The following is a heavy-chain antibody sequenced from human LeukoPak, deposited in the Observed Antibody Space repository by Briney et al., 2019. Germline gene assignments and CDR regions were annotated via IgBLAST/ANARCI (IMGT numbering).Heavy chain of an antibody. CDR3: ARSGIAARRRGDWYFDL. J-gene: IGHJ2*01. Sequence: GGSLRLSCAASGFTFSSYEMNWVRQAPGKGLEWVSYISSSGSTIYYADSVKGRFTISRDNAKNSLYLPMNSLRAEDTAVYYCARSGIAARRRGDWYFDLWGRGTLVTVSS. D-gene: IGHD6-6*01. CDR1: GFTFSSYE. V-gene: IGHV3-48*03. CDR2: ISSSGSTI.